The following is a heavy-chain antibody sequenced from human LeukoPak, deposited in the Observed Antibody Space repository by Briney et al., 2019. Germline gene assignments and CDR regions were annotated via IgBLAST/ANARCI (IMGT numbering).Heavy chain of an antibody. CDR3: AKEFRSITMNGWDRTLDY. CDR1: GFTFSSYG. CDR2: ILDDGSNK. V-gene: IGHV3-30*18. Sequence: GGALRLSCAASGFTFSSYGMHWVRQAPGKGLEWVAVILDDGSNKYYADSVKGRFTISRDNSKNTLYLQMHSLRAEDTAVYYCAKEFRSITMNGWDRTLDYWGQGTLVTVSS. D-gene: IGHD3-22*01. J-gene: IGHJ4*02.